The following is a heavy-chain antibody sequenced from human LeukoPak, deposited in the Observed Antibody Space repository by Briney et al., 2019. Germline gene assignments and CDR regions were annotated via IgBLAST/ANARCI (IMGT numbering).Heavy chain of an antibody. CDR1: RFTFCDYY. CDR3: ARGHYRLAVAGIRDALDI. J-gene: IGHJ3*02. CDR2: ISSSGSTI. D-gene: IGHD6-19*01. V-gene: IGHV3-11*01. Sequence: PGGSLRLSCAASRFTFCDYYMSWIPRAPGKGLEGVSYISSSGSTIYYADSVKGRFTISRDNAKNSLYLQMNSLRAEDTAVYYCARGHYRLAVAGIRDALDIWGEGTRVTVSS.